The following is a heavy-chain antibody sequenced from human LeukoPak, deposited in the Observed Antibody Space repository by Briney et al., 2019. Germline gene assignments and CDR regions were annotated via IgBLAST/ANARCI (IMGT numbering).Heavy chain of an antibody. CDR2: IYHSGST. V-gene: IGHV4-38-2*02. Sequence: SETLSLTCTVSGYSISSGYYWGWIRQPPGKGLEWIGSIYHSGSTYYNPSLKSRVTISVDTSKNQFSLKLSSVTAADTAVYYCARVLGEVNVLRFLEWFDSGLAFDPWGQGTLVTVSS. D-gene: IGHD3-3*01. CDR1: GYSISSGYY. CDR3: ARVLGEVNVLRFLEWFDSGLAFDP. J-gene: IGHJ5*02.